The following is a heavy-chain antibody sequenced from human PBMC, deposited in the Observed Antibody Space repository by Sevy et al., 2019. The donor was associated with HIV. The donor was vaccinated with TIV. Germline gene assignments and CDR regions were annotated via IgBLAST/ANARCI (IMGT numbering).Heavy chain of an antibody. CDR1: GFTFTSYD. D-gene: IGHD2-15*01. Sequence: ASVKVSCKASGFTFTSYDINWVRQATGQGLEWMGWMNPNNRNTGYAEKFQGRVTMTRNTSVSTAYMELNSLRSEDTAVYFCAGGGGVLGAFDFWGLGTMVTVS. CDR2: MNPNNRNT. CDR3: AGGGGVLGAFDF. V-gene: IGHV1-8*01. J-gene: IGHJ3*01.